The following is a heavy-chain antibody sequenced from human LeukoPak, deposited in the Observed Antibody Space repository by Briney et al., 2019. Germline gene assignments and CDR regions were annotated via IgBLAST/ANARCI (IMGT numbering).Heavy chain of an antibody. Sequence: GGSLRLSCAASGFTFSSYAMSWVRQAPGERLEWVSAISPSGGSTYYADSVKGRFTISRDNSKNTLYLQMNSLRAEDTAVYYCAKGRPYDYVWGTYRTGFDNWGQGTLVTVSS. V-gene: IGHV3-23*01. J-gene: IGHJ4*02. CDR3: AKGRPYDYVWGTYRTGFDN. CDR1: GFTFSSYA. D-gene: IGHD3-16*02. CDR2: ISPSGGST.